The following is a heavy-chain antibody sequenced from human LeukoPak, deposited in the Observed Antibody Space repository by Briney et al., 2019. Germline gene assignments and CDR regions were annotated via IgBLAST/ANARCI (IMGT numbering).Heavy chain of an antibody. CDR2: IIPIFGTA. J-gene: IGHJ4*02. V-gene: IGHV1-69*05. CDR3: ARAYCGGDCYSLNYYFDY. CDR1: GGTFSSYA. Sequence: ASVKVSCKASGGTFSSYAISWVRQAPGQGLEWMGGIIPIFGTANCAQKFQGRVTITTDESTSTAYMELSSLRSEDTAVYYCARAYCGGDCYSLNYYFDYWGQGTLVTVSS. D-gene: IGHD2-21*02.